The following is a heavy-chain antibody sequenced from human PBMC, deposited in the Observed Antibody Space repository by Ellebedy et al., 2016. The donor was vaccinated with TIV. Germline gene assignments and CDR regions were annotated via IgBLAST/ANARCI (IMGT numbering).Heavy chain of an antibody. J-gene: IGHJ3*02. V-gene: IGHV3-33*08. D-gene: IGHD3-22*01. Sequence: GESLKISCAASGFTFSSYGMHWVRQAPGKGLEWVAVIWYYGSNKYYADSVKGRFTISRDNSKNTLYLQMNSLRAEDTAVYYCARDIEWGYYDSSGFDAFDIWGQGTMVTVSS. CDR2: IWYYGSNK. CDR3: ARDIEWGYYDSSGFDAFDI. CDR1: GFTFSSYG.